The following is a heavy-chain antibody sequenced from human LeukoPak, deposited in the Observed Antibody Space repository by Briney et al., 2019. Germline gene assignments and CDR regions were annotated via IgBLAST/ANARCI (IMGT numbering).Heavy chain of an antibody. CDR3: ARAAVYCSSSACRTNFDS. V-gene: IGHV3-7*01. CDR1: GFTFRNSY. Sequence: GGSLRLSCAASGFTFRNSYMSWVRQAPGKGLEWVAYMNHDGSDQSHVDSVRGRFTISRDNAKNSLYLQMNSLRVEDTAVYYCARAAVYCSSSACRTNFDSWGQGTLVTVSS. D-gene: IGHD2-2*01. J-gene: IGHJ4*02. CDR2: MNHDGSDQ.